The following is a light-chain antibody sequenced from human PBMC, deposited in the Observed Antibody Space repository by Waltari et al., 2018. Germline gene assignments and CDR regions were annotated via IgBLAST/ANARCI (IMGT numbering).Light chain of an antibody. Sequence: EVVLTQSPATLALSPGERATHSCRASQRIRTYLAWYQQKPGQAPRLLIYDASKRATDIPARFSGSGSGTDFILTISSLEPEDFAIYYCQQRNNWPLTFGGGTKVEIK. CDR1: QRIRTY. J-gene: IGKJ4*01. V-gene: IGKV3-11*01. CDR3: QQRNNWPLT. CDR2: DAS.